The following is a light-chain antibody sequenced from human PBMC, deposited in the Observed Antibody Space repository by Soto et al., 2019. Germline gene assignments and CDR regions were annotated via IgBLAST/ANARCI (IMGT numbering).Light chain of an antibody. Sequence: EFVLTQSPGTLSLSPGERTTLSCRSSQTVRNNYLAWYQQKPGQAPTLLIYDASNRATGIPDRFSGGRSGTDFTLTISRLEPEDFAVYYCQQFASYPLTFGGGTKVDIK. CDR2: DAS. CDR1: QTVRNNY. J-gene: IGKJ4*01. V-gene: IGKV3-20*01. CDR3: QQFASYPLT.